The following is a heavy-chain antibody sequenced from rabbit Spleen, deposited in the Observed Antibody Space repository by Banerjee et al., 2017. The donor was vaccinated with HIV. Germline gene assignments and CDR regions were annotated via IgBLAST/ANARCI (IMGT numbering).Heavy chain of an antibody. CDR1: GLDFSSSYW. D-gene: IGHD1-1*01. J-gene: IGHJ4*01. CDR3: AKGDISGCYRFNL. CDR2: IRTNSGT. Sequence: EESGGGLAQPEGSLTLTCKASGLDFSSSYWLCWVRQAPGKGLEWIGCIRTNSGTSYASWAKGRFTISKTSSTTVTLQMTSLTAADTATYFCAKGDISGCYRFNLWGPGTLVTVS. V-gene: IGHV1S45*01.